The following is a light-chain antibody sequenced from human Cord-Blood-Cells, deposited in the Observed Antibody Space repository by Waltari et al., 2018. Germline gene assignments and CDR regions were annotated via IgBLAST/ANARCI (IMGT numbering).Light chain of an antibody. CDR3: QSADSSGTGWV. V-gene: IGLV3-25*03. CDR1: ALPKQY. CDR2: KDS. J-gene: IGLJ3*02. Sequence: SYELTQPPSVSVSPGQTARITCSGDALPKQYAYWYQQKPGQAPVLVIYKDSERPSGIPERFSGSNSGTTVTLTISGVQAEDEADYYCQSADSSGTGWVFGGGTKLTVL.